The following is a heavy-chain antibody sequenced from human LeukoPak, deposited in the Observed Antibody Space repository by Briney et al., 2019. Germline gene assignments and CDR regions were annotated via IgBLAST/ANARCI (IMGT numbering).Heavy chain of an antibody. J-gene: IGHJ6*02. Sequence: GGSLRLSCAASGFTFSSYAMHWVRQAPGKWLEWVAVISYDGSNKYYADSAKGRFTISRDNSKNTLYLQMNSLRAEDTAVYYCARLANSDYGMDVWGQGTTVTVSS. CDR1: GFTFSSYA. CDR2: ISYDGSNK. CDR3: ARLANSDYGMDV. D-gene: IGHD1-7*01. V-gene: IGHV3-30*04.